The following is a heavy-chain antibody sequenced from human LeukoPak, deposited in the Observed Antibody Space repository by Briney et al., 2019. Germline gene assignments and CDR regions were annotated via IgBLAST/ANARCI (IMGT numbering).Heavy chain of an antibody. J-gene: IGHJ4*02. V-gene: IGHV3-21*06. CDR3: ARERFHGSGAPKYDY. CDR1: GFTFSDYS. D-gene: IGHD3-10*01. CDR2: ISSSSTYI. Sequence: PGGSLRLSCAASGFTFSDYSMIWVRQAPGKGPEWISYISSSSTYIYYADSVKGRFTISRDNGKNSLYLQMSSLRVEDRATYYCARERFHGSGAPKYDYWGQGALVTVSS.